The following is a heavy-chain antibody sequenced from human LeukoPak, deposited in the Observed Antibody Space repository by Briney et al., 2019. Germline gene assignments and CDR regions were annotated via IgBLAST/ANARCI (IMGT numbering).Heavy chain of an antibody. CDR1: GFTFGDYA. J-gene: IGHJ4*02. CDR2: IRSNLYGGTP. V-gene: IGHV3-49*04. CDR3: TRDQTPYY. Sequence: GGSLRLSCTASGFTFGDYAMTWVRQAPGKRLEWVGFIRSNLYGGTPEYAASVKGRFTISRDDSNSIAYLEMDSLKTDDTAVYCTRDQTPYYWGQGTLVTVSS.